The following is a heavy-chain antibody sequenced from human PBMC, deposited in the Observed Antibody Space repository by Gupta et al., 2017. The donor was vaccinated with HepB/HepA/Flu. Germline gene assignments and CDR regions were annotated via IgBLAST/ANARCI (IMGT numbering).Heavy chain of an antibody. V-gene: IGHV2-5*02. CDR3: VQRGQGSCNRKNGWPDQ. CDR2: IYWDDDK. Sequence: QITLQESGPTRVKPTQSLALTCTFSWFSLSTSGVSVGWVRQATGKALEHLAFIYWDDDKRYRPSRKTRLTITKETSKNEVGLTVTNVEPVETETDYRVQRGQGSCNRKNGWPDQGGQVIPVTVSS. CDR1: WFSLSTSGVS. J-gene: IGHJ1*01. D-gene: IGHD1-26*01.